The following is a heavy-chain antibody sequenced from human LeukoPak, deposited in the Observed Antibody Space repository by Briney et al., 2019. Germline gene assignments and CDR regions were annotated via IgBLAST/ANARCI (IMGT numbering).Heavy chain of an antibody. V-gene: IGHV3-23*01. Sequence: GGSLRLSCAASGFTFSSYAMSWVRQAPGKGLEWVSAISGSGGSTYYADSVKGRFTISRDNSKNTLYLQMNSLRAEDTAVYYCAKDGSSPYLTTTVTTHTDYWGQGTLVTVSS. CDR1: GFTFSSYA. CDR2: ISGSGGST. CDR3: AKDGSSPYLTTTVTTHTDY. D-gene: IGHD4-17*01. J-gene: IGHJ4*02.